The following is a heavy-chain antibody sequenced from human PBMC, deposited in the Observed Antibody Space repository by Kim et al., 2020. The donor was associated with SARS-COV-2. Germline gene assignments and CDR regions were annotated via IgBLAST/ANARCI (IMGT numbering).Heavy chain of an antibody. D-gene: IGHD1-26*01. V-gene: IGHV4-59*01. J-gene: IGHJ4*02. CDR2: IYYSGST. CDR1: YY. Sequence: YYWSWIRQPPGKGLEWIGYIYYSGSTNYNPSLKSRVTISVDTSKNQFSLKLSSVTAADTAVYYCARADGSYVDYWGQGTLVTVSS. CDR3: ARADGSYVDY.